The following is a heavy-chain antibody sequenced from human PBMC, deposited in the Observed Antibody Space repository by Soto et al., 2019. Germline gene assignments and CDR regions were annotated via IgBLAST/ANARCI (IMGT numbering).Heavy chain of an antibody. D-gene: IGHD6-13*01. V-gene: IGHV3-21*01. J-gene: IGHJ4*02. Sequence: GGSLRLSCAASGFTFSSYSMNWVRQAPGKGLEWVSSISSSSSYIYYADSVKGRFTISRDNAKNSLYLQMSSLRAEDTAVYYCARRYGIAAAGADYWGQGTLVT. CDR1: GFTFSSYS. CDR3: ARRYGIAAAGADY. CDR2: ISSSSSYI.